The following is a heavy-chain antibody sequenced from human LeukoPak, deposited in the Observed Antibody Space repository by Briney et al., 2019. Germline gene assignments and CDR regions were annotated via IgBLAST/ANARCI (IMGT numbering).Heavy chain of an antibody. CDR2: ISRSNSFI. D-gene: IGHD3-10*01. CDR1: GFTFSSYT. CDR3: ASHYGSGSSPFDH. J-gene: IGHJ4*02. V-gene: IGHV3-21*01. Sequence: PGGSLRLSCAASGFTFSSYTMNWVRQAPGKGLEWVSSISRSNSFIYHADSVKGRFTISRDDARNSLYLQMNSLRAEDTAVYYCASHYGSGSSPFDHWGQGTLVTVSA.